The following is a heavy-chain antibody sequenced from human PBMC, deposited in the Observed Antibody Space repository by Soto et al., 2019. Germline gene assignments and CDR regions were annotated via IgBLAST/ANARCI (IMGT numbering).Heavy chain of an antibody. D-gene: IGHD4-17*01. CDR2: IRTSVGDT. CDR1: GITFSSYA. Sequence: LRLSCAASGITFSSYAMNWVRQAPGKGLEWVSTIRTSVGDTYYAASVKGRFTISRDNSKSTVYLHLNSLRAEDTAIYYCAKDPTYDYGYFDSWGQGTLVTVSS. J-gene: IGHJ4*02. V-gene: IGHV3-23*01. CDR3: AKDPTYDYGYFDS.